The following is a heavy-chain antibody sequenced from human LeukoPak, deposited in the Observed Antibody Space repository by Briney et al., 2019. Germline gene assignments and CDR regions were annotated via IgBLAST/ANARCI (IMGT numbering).Heavy chain of an antibody. Sequence: GGSLRLSCVASGFTFGTHAMSRVRQVPGKGLEWVSGISRGSITYYSDSVKGRFTISRDNAENSLYLQMNSLRAEDTAVYYCARDAYGDPIDYWGQGTLVTVSS. CDR1: GFTFGTHA. CDR2: ISRGSIT. V-gene: IGHV3-69-1*01. CDR3: ARDAYGDPIDY. D-gene: IGHD4-17*01. J-gene: IGHJ4*02.